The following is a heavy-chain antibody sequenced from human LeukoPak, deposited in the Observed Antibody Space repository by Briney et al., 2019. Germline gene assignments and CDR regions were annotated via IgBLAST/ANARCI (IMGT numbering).Heavy chain of an antibody. J-gene: IGHJ4*02. CDR2: IGPRNSAA. V-gene: IGHV1-2*02. D-gene: IGHD2-2*01. Sequence: GGSMKVSCKSSGFTFTGHYIHWVRQAPGQGLEWMGYIGPRNSAASYAEKFQGRVTMTRDTSLSTAYMELSRLTSDDTAVYYCAREGSDQLSKDFDYWGQGTLVTVSS. CDR1: GFTFTGHY. CDR3: AREGSDQLSKDFDY.